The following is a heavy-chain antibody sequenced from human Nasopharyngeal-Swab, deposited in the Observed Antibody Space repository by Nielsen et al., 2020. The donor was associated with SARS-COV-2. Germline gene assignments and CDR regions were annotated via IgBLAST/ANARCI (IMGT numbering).Heavy chain of an antibody. J-gene: IGHJ4*02. CDR3: ARDKSSTVTTFDY. CDR2: ITWNGGSI. CDR1: GFISDDYA. D-gene: IGHD4-17*01. V-gene: IGHV3-20*04. Sequence: GESLEFSWAASGFISDDYAMNWVRQAPGKGLEWVSGITWNGGSIGYAESVKGRFTISRDSAKNSLYLQMNSLRAEDTALYYCARDKSSTVTTFDYWGQGTLVTVSS.